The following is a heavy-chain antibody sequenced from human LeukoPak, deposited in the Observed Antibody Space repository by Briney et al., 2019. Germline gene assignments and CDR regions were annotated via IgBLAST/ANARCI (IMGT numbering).Heavy chain of an antibody. J-gene: IGHJ4*02. CDR2: IKGDGIST. CDR1: GFDFSSNW. CDR3: AKDHYWSIDY. V-gene: IGHV3-74*01. D-gene: IGHD3-3*01. Sequence: GGSLRLSCAASGFDFSSNWLHWVRHAPGQGLVWVSRIKGDGISTNYADSVKGRFTISRDIAKNTLYLQMNSLRAEDTGVYYCAKDHYWSIDYWGRGTLVTVSS.